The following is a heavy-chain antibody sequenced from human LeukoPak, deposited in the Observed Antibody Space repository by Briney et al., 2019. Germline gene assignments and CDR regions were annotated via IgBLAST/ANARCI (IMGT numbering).Heavy chain of an antibody. CDR3: ARDPMGTGALDY. CDR2: IYYSGST. D-gene: IGHD2-8*01. CDR1: GGSISSGGYY. V-gene: IGHV4-31*03. Sequence: PSETLSLTCTVSGGSISSGGYYWGWLRQHPGQGLEGVGYIYYSGSTYYNPSLKSRITISVDTSKNQFSLKLSSVTAADTAVYYCARDPMGTGALDYWGQGTLVTVSS. J-gene: IGHJ4*02.